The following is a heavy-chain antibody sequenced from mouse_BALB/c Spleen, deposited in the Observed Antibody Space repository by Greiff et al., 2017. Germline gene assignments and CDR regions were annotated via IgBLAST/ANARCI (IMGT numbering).Heavy chain of an antibody. D-gene: IGHD2-14*01. Sequence: EVQGVESGGGLVQPGGSLRLSCATSGFTFTDYYMSWVRQPPGKALEWLGFIRNKANGYTTEYSASVKGRFTISRDNSQSILYLQMNTLRAEDSATYYCARDINYRYSLFAYWGQGTLVTVSA. J-gene: IGHJ3*01. CDR2: IRNKANGYTT. CDR3: ARDINYRYSLFAY. V-gene: IGHV7-3*02. CDR1: GFTFTDYY.